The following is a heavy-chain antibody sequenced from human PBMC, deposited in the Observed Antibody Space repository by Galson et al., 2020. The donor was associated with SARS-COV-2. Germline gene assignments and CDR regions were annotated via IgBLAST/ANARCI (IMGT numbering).Heavy chain of an antibody. CDR1: GFTVSSKY. CDR2: IYSGGST. D-gene: IGHD3-22*01. CDR3: ARDFGDSSGYYYDY. J-gene: IGHJ4*02. V-gene: IGHV3-53*01. Sequence: PGGSLRLSCAASGFTVSSKYMSWVRQAPGKGLEWVSVIYSGGSTSYADSVKGRFTISRDNSKNTLYLQMNSLRAEDTAVYYCARDFGDSSGYYYDYWGQGTLVTVSS.